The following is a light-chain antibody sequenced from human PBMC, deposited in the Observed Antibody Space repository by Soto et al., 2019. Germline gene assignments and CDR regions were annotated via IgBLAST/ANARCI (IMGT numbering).Light chain of an antibody. CDR2: QAS. CDR3: KQYNSYSRT. Sequence: DIQMTQSPSTLSASVGDRVTITCRASQSISSWLAWYQQKPGKAPNLLIYQASSLESGVPSRFGGSGSGTEFTLTITSLQPDDFATYSCKQYNSYSRTFGQGTKGE. V-gene: IGKV1-5*03. J-gene: IGKJ1*01. CDR1: QSISSW.